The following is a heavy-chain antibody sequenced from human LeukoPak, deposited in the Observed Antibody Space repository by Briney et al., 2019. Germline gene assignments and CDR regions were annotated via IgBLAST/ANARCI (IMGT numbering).Heavy chain of an antibody. CDR1: GFTFSSYW. V-gene: IGHV3-74*01. D-gene: IGHD6-19*01. CDR2: ISSDGSST. Sequence: GGSLRLSCAASGFTFSSYWMHWARQAPGKGLVWVSRISSDGSSTRYADSVKGRFTISRDNAKNTLYLQMNSLRAEDTAVYYCARDLNTAGFNFDYWGQGTLVTVSS. CDR3: ARDLNTAGFNFDY. J-gene: IGHJ4*02.